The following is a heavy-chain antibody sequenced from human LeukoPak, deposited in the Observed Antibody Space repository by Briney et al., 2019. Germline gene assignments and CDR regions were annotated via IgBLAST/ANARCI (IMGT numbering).Heavy chain of an antibody. CDR2: IIPIFGTA. Sequence: ASVKVSCKASGYTFTSYDINWVRQATGQGLEWMGGIIPIFGTANYAQKFQGRVTITADESTSTAYMELSSLRSEDTAVYYCARGLVGATKNYYYYGMDVWGQGTTVTVSS. CDR1: GYTFTSYD. CDR3: ARGLVGATKNYYYYGMDV. D-gene: IGHD1-26*01. V-gene: IGHV1-69*13. J-gene: IGHJ6*02.